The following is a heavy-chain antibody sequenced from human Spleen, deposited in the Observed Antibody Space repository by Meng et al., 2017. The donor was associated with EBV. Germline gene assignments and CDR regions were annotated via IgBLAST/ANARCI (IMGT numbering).Heavy chain of an antibody. V-gene: IGHV4-4*02. J-gene: IGHJ4*02. CDR3: ATYRGHYYFDF. CDR1: GDSSSSRNW. CDR2: VYHAGNI. Sequence: VQLQGAGPGLGRPSGPLSLTDAASGDSSSSRNWWIWVRQPPGKGLEWIGEVYHAGNINYNPSLESRVTISIDKSKNQFSLNLTSVTAADMAVYYCATYRGHYYFDFWGQGTLVTVSS. D-gene: IGHD3-16*02.